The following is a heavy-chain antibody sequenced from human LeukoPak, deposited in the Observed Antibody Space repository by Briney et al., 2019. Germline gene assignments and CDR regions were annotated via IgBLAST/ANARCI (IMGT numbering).Heavy chain of an antibody. CDR1: GFPFSSYA. CDR3: VRNGCSATNCYIFLGDWYFDL. J-gene: IGHJ2*01. CDR2: IRGNGERT. Sequence: GGSLRLSCAASGFPFSSYAMGWVRQAPGKGPEWVSSIRGNGERTFYADSVKGRFTISRDNSKNTVSLQMTSLEAEDTAVYYCVRNGCSATNCYIFLGDWYFDLWGRDTLVTVSS. V-gene: IGHV3-23*01. D-gene: IGHD2-2*02.